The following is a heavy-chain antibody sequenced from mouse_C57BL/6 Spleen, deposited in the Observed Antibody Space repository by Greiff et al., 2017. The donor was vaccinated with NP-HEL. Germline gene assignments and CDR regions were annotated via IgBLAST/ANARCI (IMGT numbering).Heavy chain of an antibody. D-gene: IGHD2-5*01. Sequence: QVQLQQPGAELVRPGSSVKLSCKASGYTFTSYWMHWVKQRPIQGLEWIGNIDPSDSETHYNQKFKDKATLTVDKSSSTAYMQLSSLTSEDSAVYYCARERGPYSNYGWYFDVWGTGTTVTVSS. CDR1: GYTFTSYW. V-gene: IGHV1-52*01. J-gene: IGHJ1*03. CDR3: ARERGPYSNYGWYFDV. CDR2: IDPSDSET.